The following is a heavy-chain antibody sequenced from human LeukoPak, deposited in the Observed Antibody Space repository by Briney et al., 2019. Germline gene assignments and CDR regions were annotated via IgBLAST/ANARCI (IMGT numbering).Heavy chain of an antibody. CDR1: GFTFSSYS. CDR2: ISSSSSYI. Sequence: GGSLRLSCAASGFTFSSYSMNWVRQAPGKGLEWVSSISSSSSYIYYADSVKGRFTISRDNAKNSLYLQINSLRAEDTAVYYCTRDWVGYCSSTSCRFDYWGQGTLVTVSS. J-gene: IGHJ4*02. V-gene: IGHV3-21*01. D-gene: IGHD2-2*01. CDR3: TRDWVGYCSSTSCRFDY.